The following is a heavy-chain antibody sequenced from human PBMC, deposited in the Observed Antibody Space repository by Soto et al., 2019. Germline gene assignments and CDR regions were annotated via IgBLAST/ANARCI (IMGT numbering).Heavy chain of an antibody. Sequence: SVKVSCKASGGTFSSYAISWVRQAPGQGLEWMGGIIPIFGTANYAQKFQGRVTITISVDTSKNQFSLKLSSVTAADTAVYYCARDLYCSGGSCFAFDIWGQGTMVTVSS. J-gene: IGHJ3*02. V-gene: IGHV1-69*06. D-gene: IGHD2-15*01. CDR3: ARDLYCSGGSCFAFDI. CDR2: IIPIFGTA. CDR1: GGTFSSYA.